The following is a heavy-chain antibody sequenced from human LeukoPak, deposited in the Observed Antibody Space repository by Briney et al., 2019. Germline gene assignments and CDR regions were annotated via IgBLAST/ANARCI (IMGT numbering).Heavy chain of an antibody. J-gene: IGHJ4*02. CDR2: IYYSGST. Sequence: SETLTLTCTVSRGSISSYYWSWIRQPPGKGLEWIGYIYYSGSTNYNPSLKSRVNISIDTSKNQFSLKLSSVTAADTALYYCARHGDLLRTTVVNLHFDYWGQGTLVAVSS. CDR3: ARHGDLLRTTVVNLHFDY. V-gene: IGHV4-59*08. CDR1: RGSISSYY. D-gene: IGHD4-23*01.